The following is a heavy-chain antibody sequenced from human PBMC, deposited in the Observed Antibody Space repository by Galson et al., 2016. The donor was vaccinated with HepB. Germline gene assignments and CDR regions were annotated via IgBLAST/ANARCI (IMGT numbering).Heavy chain of an antibody. V-gene: IGHV4-34*01. Sequence: SETLSLTCAVYGGSFSGYFWSWIRQPPGKGLEWIGEINHRGSTNYNPSLKSRVTISVDTSKKQFSLKVSSVTAAETAIYYCARGFYVLGNYPNGGMDVWGQGTTVTVSS. CDR2: INHRGST. CDR3: ARGFYVLGNYPNGGMDV. CDR1: GGSFSGYF. D-gene: IGHD3-16*02. J-gene: IGHJ6*02.